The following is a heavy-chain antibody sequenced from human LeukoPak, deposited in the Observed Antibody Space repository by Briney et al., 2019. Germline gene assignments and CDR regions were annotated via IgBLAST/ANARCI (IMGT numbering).Heavy chain of an antibody. CDR2: IKQDGSEK. D-gene: IGHD3-10*01. Sequence: GGSPRLSCAASGFTFSSYWMSWVRQAPGKGLEWVANIKQDGSEKYYVDSVKGRFTISRDNAKNSLYLQMNSLRAEDTAVYYCAASMVRGGPSRDYWGQGTLVTVSS. J-gene: IGHJ4*02. CDR3: AASMVRGGPSRDY. V-gene: IGHV3-7*01. CDR1: GFTFSSYW.